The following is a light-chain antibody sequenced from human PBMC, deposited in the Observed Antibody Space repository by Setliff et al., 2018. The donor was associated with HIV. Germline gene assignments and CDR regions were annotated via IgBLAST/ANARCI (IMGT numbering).Light chain of an antibody. CDR2: EVS. J-gene: IGLJ3*02. CDR1: SSDVGGYNY. Sequence: HSALTQPASVSGSPGQSITISCTGTSSDVGGYNYVCWYQQHPGKAPKLMIYEVSNRPSGVSNRFSGSKSGNTASLTISGLQAEDEADHYCTSYTSSSTLVFGGGTKVTVL. V-gene: IGLV2-14*01. CDR3: TSYTSSSTLV.